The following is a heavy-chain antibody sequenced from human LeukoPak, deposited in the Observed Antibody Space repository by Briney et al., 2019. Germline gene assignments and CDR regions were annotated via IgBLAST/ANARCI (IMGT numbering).Heavy chain of an antibody. CDR2: ISDVGSHT. CDR3: AKAQGTLIVGATSFDY. J-gene: IGHJ4*02. Sequence: GGSLRLSCAASGFTFSSYWMHWVRQAPGKGLVWVSRISDVGSHTFYADSVKGRFAMSRDNAKNSLYLQMNSLRAEDTALYYCAKAQGTLIVGATSFDYWGQGTLVTVSS. D-gene: IGHD1-26*01. CDR1: GFTFSSYW. V-gene: IGHV3-74*01.